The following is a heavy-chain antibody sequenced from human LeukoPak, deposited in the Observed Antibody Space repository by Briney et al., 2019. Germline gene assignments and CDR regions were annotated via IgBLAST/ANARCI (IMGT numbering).Heavy chain of an antibody. Sequence: ASVKVSCKASGYTFTSYAMNWVRQAPGQGLEWMGWINTNTGNPTYAQGFTGRFVFSLDTSVSTAYLQISSLKAEDTAVYYCARGRRGWPRYYCGSGSYYFDYWGQGTLVTVSS. CDR1: GYTFTSYA. D-gene: IGHD3-10*01. J-gene: IGHJ4*02. CDR2: INTNTGNP. V-gene: IGHV7-4-1*02. CDR3: ARGRRGWPRYYCGSGSYYFDY.